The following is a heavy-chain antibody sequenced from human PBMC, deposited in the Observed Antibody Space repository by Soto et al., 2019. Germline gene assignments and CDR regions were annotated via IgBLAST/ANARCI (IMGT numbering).Heavy chain of an antibody. V-gene: IGHV3-30*18. J-gene: IGHJ4*02. CDR3: EKERMEQYQVLPFFDH. Sequence: GGSLRLSCAASGFTFSSHGMHWLRQAPGQGLEWVTVISFDGSNEYYADSVRGRFTIFRDNSKNTLYLQMNSLRAEDTAVYYCEKERMEQYQVLPFFDHWGQGTLVTVSS. CDR2: ISFDGSNE. CDR1: GFTFSSHG. D-gene: IGHD2-2*01.